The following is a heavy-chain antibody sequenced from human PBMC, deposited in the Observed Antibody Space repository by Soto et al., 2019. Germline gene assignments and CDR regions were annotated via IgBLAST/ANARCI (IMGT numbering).Heavy chain of an antibody. CDR2: ISGRGGST. CDR1: RFTFSSYA. Sequence: GGSLRLSCAASRFTFSSYALSGARQAPGRGLEWDCAISGRGGSTYYADSVKGRFTISRDNSKNTLYLPMNSVRAADTAVHYGGKDGRRVSGVAGYWGQVCLVTVSS. J-gene: IGHJ4*02. V-gene: IGHV3-23*01. CDR3: GKDGRRVSGVAGY. D-gene: IGHD6-19*01.